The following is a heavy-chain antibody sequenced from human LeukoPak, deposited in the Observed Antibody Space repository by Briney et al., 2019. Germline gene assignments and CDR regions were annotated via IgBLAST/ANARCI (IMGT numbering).Heavy chain of an antibody. CDR2: IYTTYNP. V-gene: IGHV4-4*07. Sequence: SETLSLTCTVSGGSVSSYYWSWIRQPAGKGLEWIGRIYTTYNPSYNPSLKSRVTMSVETSKNQFSLKLTSVTAADTAAYYCARAARYCSSTSCRADFDYWGQGALVTVSS. CDR3: ARAARYCSSTSCRADFDY. J-gene: IGHJ4*02. D-gene: IGHD2-2*01. CDR1: GGSVSSYY.